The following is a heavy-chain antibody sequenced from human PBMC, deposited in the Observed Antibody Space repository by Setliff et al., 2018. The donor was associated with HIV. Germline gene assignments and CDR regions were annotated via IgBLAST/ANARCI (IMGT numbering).Heavy chain of an antibody. CDR1: GYTFTSYG. D-gene: IGHD3-3*01. CDR2: ISAYNGNT. J-gene: IGHJ6*03. V-gene: IGHV1-18*01. Sequence: ASVKVSCKASGYTFTSYGISWVRQAPGQGLEWMGWISAYNGNTNYAQKLQGIVTMTTDTSTSTAYMELRSLRSDDTAVYYCARDELGYDFWSGYYYYYYMDVWGKGTTVTVSS. CDR3: ARDELGYDFWSGYYYYYYMDV.